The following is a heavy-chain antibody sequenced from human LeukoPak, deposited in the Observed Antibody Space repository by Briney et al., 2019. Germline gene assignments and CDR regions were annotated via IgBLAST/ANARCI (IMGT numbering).Heavy chain of an antibody. J-gene: IGHJ4*02. CDR2: ISRSGATI. D-gene: IGHD3-22*01. V-gene: IGHV3-48*04. CDR1: GFTFSGHW. CDR3: ARDHATYYYDSSGYYDY. Sequence: GGSLRLSCAVSGFTFSGHWMFWVRQAPGKGLEWVSFISRSGATIYYTDSMKGRFTISRDNAKNSLYLQMNSLRAEDTAVYYCARDHATYYYDSSGYYDYWGQGTLVTVSS.